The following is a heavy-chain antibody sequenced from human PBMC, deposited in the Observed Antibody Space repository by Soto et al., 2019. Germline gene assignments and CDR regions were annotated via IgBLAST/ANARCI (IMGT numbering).Heavy chain of an antibody. D-gene: IGHD6-13*01. CDR2: ISYDGRNK. CDR1: GFTFSSYA. V-gene: IGHV3-30-3*01. CDR3: ARERAGTLDY. J-gene: IGHJ4*02. Sequence: QVQLVESGGGVVQPGRSLRLSCAASGFTFSSYAMHWVRQAPGKGLEWVAVISYDGRNKYYADSVKGRFTISRDNSKNTLYLQMNSLRAEDTAVYYCARERAGTLDYWGQGTLVTVSS.